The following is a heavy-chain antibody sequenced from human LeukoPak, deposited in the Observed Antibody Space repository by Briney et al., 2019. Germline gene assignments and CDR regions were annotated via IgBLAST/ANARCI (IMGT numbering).Heavy chain of an antibody. CDR3: AGFPPGELDSSGQYFESIY. D-gene: IGHD3-22*01. CDR1: GGSFSGYY. V-gene: IGHV4-34*01. Sequence: SETLSLTCAVYGGSFSGYYWSWIRQPPGKGLEWIGEINHSGSTNYNPSLKSRVTISVDTSKNQFSLKLRSVTAAGTAIYYCAGFPPGELDSSGQYFESIYWGRGTRVTVSS. J-gene: IGHJ4*02. CDR2: INHSGST.